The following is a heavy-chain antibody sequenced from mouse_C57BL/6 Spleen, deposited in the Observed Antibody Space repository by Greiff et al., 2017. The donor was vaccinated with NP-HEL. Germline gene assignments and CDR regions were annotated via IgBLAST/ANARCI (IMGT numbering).Heavy chain of an antibody. Sequence: EVQLQQSGPELVKPGASVKMSCKASGYTFTDYNMHWVKQSHGKSLEWIGYINPNNGGTSYNQKFKGKATLTVNKSSSTAYMELRSLTSEDSAVYYFATYDYDDAAWFAYWGQGTLVTVSA. J-gene: IGHJ3*01. D-gene: IGHD2-4*01. V-gene: IGHV1-22*01. CDR2: INPNNGGT. CDR3: ATYDYDDAAWFAY. CDR1: GYTFTDYN.